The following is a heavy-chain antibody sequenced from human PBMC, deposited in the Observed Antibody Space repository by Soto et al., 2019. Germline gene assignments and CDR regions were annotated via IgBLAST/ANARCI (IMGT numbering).Heavy chain of an antibody. D-gene: IGHD6-19*01. CDR3: ARGGSSDWQVAFDF. CDR1: GGSFSGYF. CDR2: VNHNGRN. Sequence: LSLTCDVYGGSFSGYFWNWIRQSPGKGLEWIGKVNHNGRNNYNPSLKSRVTISLDMSKKQISLKLTSVTAADTAVYYCARGGSSDWQVAFDFWGQGTMVTVSS. J-gene: IGHJ3*01. V-gene: IGHV4-34*01.